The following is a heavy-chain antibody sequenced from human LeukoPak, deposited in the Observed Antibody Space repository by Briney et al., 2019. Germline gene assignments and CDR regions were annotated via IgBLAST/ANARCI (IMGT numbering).Heavy chain of an antibody. J-gene: IGHJ4*02. CDR3: GTVFDH. D-gene: IGHD1-14*01. Sequence: GGSLRLSCAASGFTFSSYAVSWVRQAPGRGLEWVSAISGSGGSTYYADSVKGRFTISRDNAKNTVSLQMNSLKAEDTAVYYCGTVFDHWGPGILVTVSS. CDR2: ISGSGGST. V-gene: IGHV3-23*01. CDR1: GFTFSSYA.